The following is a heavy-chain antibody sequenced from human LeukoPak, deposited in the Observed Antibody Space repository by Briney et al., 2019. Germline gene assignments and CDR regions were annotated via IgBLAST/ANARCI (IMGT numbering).Heavy chain of an antibody. CDR1: GFTFSSYG. V-gene: IGHV3-33*01. CDR2: IWYDGSNK. CDR3: AREGSSGWYSYYGMDV. J-gene: IGHJ6*02. Sequence: SGGSLRLSCAASGFTFSSYGMHWVRQAPGKGLEWVAVIWYDGSNKYYADSVKGRFTISRDNSKNTLYLQMNSLRAEDTAVYYCAREGSSGWYSYYGMDVWGQGTTVTVSS. D-gene: IGHD6-19*01.